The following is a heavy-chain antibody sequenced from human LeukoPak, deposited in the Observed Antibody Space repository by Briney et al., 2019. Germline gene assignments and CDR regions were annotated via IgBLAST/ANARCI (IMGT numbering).Heavy chain of an antibody. CDR3: ARDNSGSHHADAFDI. CDR1: GYTFTSYG. J-gene: IGHJ3*02. CDR2: ISAYNGNT. V-gene: IGHV1-18*01. Sequence: ASVKVSCKASGYTFTSYGISWVRQAPGQGLEWMGWISAYNGNTNYAQKLQGRVTTTTDTSTSTAYMELRSLRSDDTAVYYCARDNSGSHHADAFDIWGQGTMVTVSS. D-gene: IGHD1-26*01.